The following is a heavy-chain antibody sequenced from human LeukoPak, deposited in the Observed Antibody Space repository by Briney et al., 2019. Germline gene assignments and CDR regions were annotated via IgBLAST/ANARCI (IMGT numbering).Heavy chain of an antibody. CDR3: ARVLLWFGEPLYFDY. CDR2: IYYSGST. CDR1: GASISSYY. D-gene: IGHD3-10*01. Sequence: SETLSLTCTVSGASISSYYWSWIRQPPGKGLEWIGYIYYSGSTNYNPSLKSRVTISVDTSKNQFSLKLSSVTAADTAVYYCARVLLWFGEPLYFDYWGQGTLVTVSS. V-gene: IGHV4-59*01. J-gene: IGHJ4*02.